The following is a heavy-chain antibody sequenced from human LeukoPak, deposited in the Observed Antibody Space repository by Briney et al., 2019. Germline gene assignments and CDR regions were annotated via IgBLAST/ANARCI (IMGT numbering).Heavy chain of an antibody. J-gene: IGHJ5*02. V-gene: IGHV4-61*01. D-gene: IGHD3-10*01. CDR1: GYSISSGYY. CDR3: ARETYYYGSGSLPINWFDP. CDR2: IYYSGST. Sequence: SETLSLTCAVSGYSISSGYYWSWIRQPPGKGLEWIGYIYYSGSTNYNPSLKSRVTISVDTSKNQFSLKLSSVTAADTAVYYCARETYYYGSGSLPINWFDPWGQGTLVTVSS.